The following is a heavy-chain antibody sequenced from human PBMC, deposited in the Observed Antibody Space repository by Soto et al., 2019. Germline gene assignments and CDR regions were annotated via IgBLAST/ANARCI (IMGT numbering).Heavy chain of an antibody. Sequence: GASVKVSCKASGGTFSSYAISWVRQAPGQGLEWMGGIIPIFGTANYAQKLQGRVTMTTDTSTSTAYMELRSLRSDDTAVYYCATGYSSGWYPLAGHMDVWGQGTTVTVSS. CDR1: GGTFSSYA. V-gene: IGHV1-69*05. CDR2: IIPIFGTA. CDR3: ATGYSSGWYPLAGHMDV. D-gene: IGHD6-19*01. J-gene: IGHJ6*02.